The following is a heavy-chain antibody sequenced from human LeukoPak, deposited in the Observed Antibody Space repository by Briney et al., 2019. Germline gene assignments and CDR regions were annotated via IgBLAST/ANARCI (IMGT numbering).Heavy chain of an antibody. D-gene: IGHD3-3*01. J-gene: IGHJ4*02. CDR1: GGSISGYY. CDR2: INHSGST. Sequence: SETLSLTCTVSGGSISGYYWSWIRQPPGKGLEWIGEINHSGSTNYNPSLKSRVTISVDTSKNQFSLKLSSVTAADTAVYYCARVGDFWSGYYRYWGQGTLVTVSS. V-gene: IGHV4-34*01. CDR3: ARVGDFWSGYYRY.